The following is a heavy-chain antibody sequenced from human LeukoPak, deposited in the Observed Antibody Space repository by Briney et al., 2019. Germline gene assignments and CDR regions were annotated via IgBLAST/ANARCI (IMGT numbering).Heavy chain of an antibody. CDR2: IYTSGST. Sequence: TSETLSLTCTVSGGSISSYYWSWSRHPAGKGLEWIGRIYTSGSTNYNPSLKSRVTMSVGTSKNQFSLKLSSVTAADTAVYYCATSVAGKYYYYYYMDVWGKGTTVSVSS. CDR3: ATSVAGKYYYYYYMDV. CDR1: GGSISSYY. D-gene: IGHD6-19*01. V-gene: IGHV4-4*07. J-gene: IGHJ6*03.